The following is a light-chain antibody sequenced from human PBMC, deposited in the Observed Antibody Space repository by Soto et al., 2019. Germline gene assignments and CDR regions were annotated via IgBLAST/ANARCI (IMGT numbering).Light chain of an antibody. CDR3: SSYTSSITRV. CDR1: SSDVGGYNY. V-gene: IGLV2-14*01. J-gene: IGLJ3*02. Sequence: QSALTQPASVSGSPGQSITIYCTGTSSDVGGYNYVSWYQQHPGKAPKLMIYEVSNRPSGVSNRFSGSKSGNTASLTISGLQADDEADYYCSSYTSSITRVFGGGTKLTVL. CDR2: EVS.